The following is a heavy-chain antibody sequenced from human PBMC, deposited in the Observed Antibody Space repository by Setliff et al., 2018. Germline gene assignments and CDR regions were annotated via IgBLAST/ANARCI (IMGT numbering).Heavy chain of an antibody. CDR3: ARDPTRKFDS. J-gene: IGHJ4*02. CDR1: GFTFNTHA. Sequence: PGGSLRLSCAASGFTFNTHAMHWVRQAPGKGLEWVAMIWSDAINTFYLGSVKGRFTISRDNSQNMMYLQVNSLRVEDTALYYCARDPTRKFDSWGQGTLVTVSS. V-gene: IGHV3-33*08. CDR2: IWSDAINT.